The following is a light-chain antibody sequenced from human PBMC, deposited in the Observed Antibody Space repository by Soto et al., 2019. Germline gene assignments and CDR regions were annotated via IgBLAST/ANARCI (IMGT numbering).Light chain of an antibody. J-gene: IGKJ1*01. V-gene: IGKV3-20*01. CDR1: QSVDSNF. Sequence: EIVLTQSPGTLSLSPGERATLSCRANQSVDSNFLAWNQQKPGQAPRLLIYATSTRATGIPDRFSGSGSGTDFTLTISRLEPEDFAVYYCQKYGRSTGWTFGRGTKVDIK. CDR3: QKYGRSTGWT. CDR2: ATS.